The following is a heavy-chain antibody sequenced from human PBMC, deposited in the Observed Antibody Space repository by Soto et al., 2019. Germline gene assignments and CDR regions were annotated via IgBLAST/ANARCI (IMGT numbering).Heavy chain of an antibody. J-gene: IGHJ4*02. CDR1: GASVSTGGIY. V-gene: IGHV4-31*03. CDR2: MYYSGST. D-gene: IGHD6-19*01. CDR3: ARGERDISGPQY. Sequence: SETLSLTCTVSGASVSTGGIYWSWVRQPPGKGLEWIAYMYYSGSTYYNSSLKSRISISLDASKNQFSLDLSSVTVADTAVYYCARGERDISGPQYWGQGILVTVSS.